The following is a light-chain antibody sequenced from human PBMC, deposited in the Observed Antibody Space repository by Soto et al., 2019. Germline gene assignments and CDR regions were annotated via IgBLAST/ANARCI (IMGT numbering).Light chain of an antibody. CDR2: DVN. CDR1: ISDVGAYNY. J-gene: IGLJ2*01. CDR3: SSYTSGSTLV. V-gene: IGLV2-14*01. Sequence: QSALTQPASVSGSPGQSITISCTGTISDVGAYNYVSWYQQHPGKAPKLMFYDVNNRPSGVSNRFSGSKSRNTASLTISGLQAEDEADYYCSSYTSGSTLVFGGGTKLTVL.